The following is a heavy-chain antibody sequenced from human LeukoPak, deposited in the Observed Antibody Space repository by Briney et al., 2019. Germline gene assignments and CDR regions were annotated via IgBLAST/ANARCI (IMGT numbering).Heavy chain of an antibody. CDR3: ARDSGDYGYYGMDV. D-gene: IGHD4-17*01. Sequence: SETLSLTCNVSSGSLSSYYSSWIRQPPGKGLGWVGYIYHGGSTNYLPSLKSRVTISVDTSKKQFSLKLSSVAAADTAVYYCARDSGDYGYYGMDVWGQGTTVTVSS. CDR2: IYHGGST. J-gene: IGHJ6*02. V-gene: IGHV4-59*01. CDR1: SGSLSSYY.